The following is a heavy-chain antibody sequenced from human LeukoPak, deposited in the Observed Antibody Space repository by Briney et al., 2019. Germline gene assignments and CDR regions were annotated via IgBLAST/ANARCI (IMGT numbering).Heavy chain of an antibody. CDR2: INPNSGGT. CDR3: ARNYYDSSGYDSLDY. D-gene: IGHD3-22*01. J-gene: IGHJ4*02. Sequence: ASVKVSCKASGYTFTGYYMHWVRQAPGQGLEWMGWINPNSGGTNYAQKFQGWVTTTRDTSISTAYMELSRLRSDDTAVYYCARNYYDSSGYDSLDYWGQGTLVTVSS. CDR1: GYTFTGYY. V-gene: IGHV1-2*04.